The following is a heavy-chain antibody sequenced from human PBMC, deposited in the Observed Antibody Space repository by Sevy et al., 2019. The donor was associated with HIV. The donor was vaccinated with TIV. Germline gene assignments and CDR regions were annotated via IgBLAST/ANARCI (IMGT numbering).Heavy chain of an antibody. V-gene: IGHV3-48*02. CDR3: ARGGNPGQAASDI. CDR1: GFTLSSHS. J-gene: IGHJ3*02. CDR2: IRGDDENK. Sequence: GGSLRLSCAVSGFTLSSHSMNWVRQAPGKGLEWLSHIRGDDENKYYADSVQGRFTISRDDASNSVHLQMNSLRDEVTAVYYCARGGNPGQAASDIWGQGTVVTVSS.